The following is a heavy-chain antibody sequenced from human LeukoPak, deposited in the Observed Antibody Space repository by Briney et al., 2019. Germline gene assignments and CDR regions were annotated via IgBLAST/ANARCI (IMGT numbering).Heavy chain of an antibody. CDR3: ARRATTDWYFDL. V-gene: IGHV1-18*01. D-gene: IGHD1-26*01. J-gene: IGHJ2*01. CDR2: ISAYNGNT. CDR1: GYSFTSYG. Sequence: GESLKISCKGSGYSFTSYGISWVRQAPGQGLEWMGWISAYNGNTNYAQKLQGRVTTTTDTSTSTAYMELRSLRSDDTAVYYCARRATTDWYFDLWGRGTLVTVSS.